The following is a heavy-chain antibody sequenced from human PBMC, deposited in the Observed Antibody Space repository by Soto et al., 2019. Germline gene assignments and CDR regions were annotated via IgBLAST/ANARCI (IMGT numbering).Heavy chain of an antibody. V-gene: IGHV3-15*07. CDR3: ATGFYSGSYYDY. Sequence: PGGSLRLSCAVSGFTFTNAWMNWVRQPPGKGLEWVGRIKSKADGGTTDYAAPVRGRFTISRDGSKDTLYLQMNSLKTEDTAMYYCATGFYSGSYYDYWGQGALVTVSS. CDR2: IKSKADGGTT. D-gene: IGHD1-26*01. J-gene: IGHJ4*02. CDR1: GFTFTNAW.